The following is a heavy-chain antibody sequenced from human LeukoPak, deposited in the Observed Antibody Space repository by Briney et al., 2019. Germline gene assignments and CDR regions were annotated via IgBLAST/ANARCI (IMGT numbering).Heavy chain of an antibody. CDR2: ISGSGGST. Sequence: GGSLRLSCAASGFTFSSYAMSWVRQAPGKGLEWVSAISGSGGSTYYADSVKGRFTISRDNSKNTLYLQMNSLRAEDTAVYYCAKHGEYCSGGSCYSHCYYGMDVWGQGTTVTVSS. D-gene: IGHD2-15*01. V-gene: IGHV3-23*01. CDR1: GFTFSSYA. CDR3: AKHGEYCSGGSCYSHCYYGMDV. J-gene: IGHJ6*02.